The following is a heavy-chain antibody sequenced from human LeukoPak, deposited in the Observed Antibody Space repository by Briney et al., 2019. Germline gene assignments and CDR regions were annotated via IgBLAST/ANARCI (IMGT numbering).Heavy chain of an antibody. CDR3: ARDHVPTDIVATIFDY. CDR2: IYHSGST. D-gene: IGHD5-12*01. V-gene: IGHV4-38-2*02. CDR1: GYSISSGYY. Sequence: SETLSLTCTVSGYSISSGYYWGWIRQPPGKGLEWIGSIYHSGSTYYNPSLKSRVTISVDTSKNQFSLKLSSVTAADTAVYYCARDHVPTDIVATIFDYWGQGTLVTVSS. J-gene: IGHJ4*02.